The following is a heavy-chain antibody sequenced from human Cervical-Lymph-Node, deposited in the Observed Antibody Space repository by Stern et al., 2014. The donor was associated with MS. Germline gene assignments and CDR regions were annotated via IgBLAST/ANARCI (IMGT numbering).Heavy chain of an antibody. CDR3: ARQSLRRDYDWFDP. CDR1: GITFSDYY. D-gene: IGHD3-16*01. Sequence: QVQLVESGGGLVKPGGSLRLSCAASGITFSDYYMSWIRQAPGKGLEWVSYISSGASLKYYADSVKGRFTISRDNAKNSLYLQMNSLRAEDTAIYYCARQSLRRDYDWFDPWGQGTLVTVSS. CDR2: ISSGASLK. V-gene: IGHV3-11*01. J-gene: IGHJ5*02.